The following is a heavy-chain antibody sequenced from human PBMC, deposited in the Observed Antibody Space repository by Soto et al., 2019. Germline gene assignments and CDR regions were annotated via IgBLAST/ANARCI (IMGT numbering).Heavy chain of an antibody. CDR2: INRSSSEK. CDR1: GFIFNRFN. D-gene: IGHD1-26*01. Sequence: GGSLRLSCAASGFIFNRFNMNWVRQAPGKGLEWVSSINRSSSEKYYADSVKGRFTISRDNAKNSLYLQMNSLRAEDTAVYYCARARGMGATVWGQGTLVTVSS. V-gene: IGHV3-21*01. CDR3: ARARGMGATV. J-gene: IGHJ4*02.